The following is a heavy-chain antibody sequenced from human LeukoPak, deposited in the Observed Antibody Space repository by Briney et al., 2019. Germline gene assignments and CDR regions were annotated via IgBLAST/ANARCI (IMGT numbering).Heavy chain of an antibody. Sequence: GRSLRLSCAASGFTFSSYAMHWVRQAPGKGLEWVAVISYDGSNKYYADSVKGRFTISRDNSKNTLYLQMNSLRAEDTAVYYCARDLGYSYGRGLAYWGQGTLVTVSS. CDR1: GFTFSSYA. V-gene: IGHV3-30-3*01. CDR3: ARDLGYSYGRGLAY. J-gene: IGHJ4*02. CDR2: ISYDGSNK. D-gene: IGHD5-18*01.